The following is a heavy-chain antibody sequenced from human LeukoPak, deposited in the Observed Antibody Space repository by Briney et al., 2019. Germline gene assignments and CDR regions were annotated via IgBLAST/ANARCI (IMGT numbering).Heavy chain of an antibody. CDR1: GGSISSSSYY. D-gene: IGHD6-6*01. CDR3: AKQVVGGYYYNYMDV. CDR2: IYYSGST. Sequence: SETLSLTCTVSGGSISSSSYYWGWIRQPPGKGLEWIGSIYYSGSTYYNPSLKSRVTISVDTSKNQFSLKLSSVTAADTAVYYCAKQVVGGYYYNYMDVWVKGTTVTVSS. V-gene: IGHV4-39*01. J-gene: IGHJ6*03.